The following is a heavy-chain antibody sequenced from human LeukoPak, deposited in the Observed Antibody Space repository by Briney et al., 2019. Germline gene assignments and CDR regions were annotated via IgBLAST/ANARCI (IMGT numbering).Heavy chain of an antibody. J-gene: IGHJ3*02. V-gene: IGHV3-9*01. Sequence: GGSLRLSCAASGFTFDDYAMHWVRQAPGKGLEWVSGISWNSGSIGYADSVKGRFTISRDNAKNTLYLQMNSLRAEDTAVYYCASLFLCYGCSTSSDSFNIWGQGTTLTVSS. CDR3: ASLFLCYGCSTSSDSFNI. D-gene: IGHD6-6*01. CDR2: ISWNSGSI. CDR1: GFTFDDYA.